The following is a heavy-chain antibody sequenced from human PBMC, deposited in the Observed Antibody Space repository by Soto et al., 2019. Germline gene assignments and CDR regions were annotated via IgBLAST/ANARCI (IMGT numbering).Heavy chain of an antibody. J-gene: IGHJ6*02. V-gene: IGHV3-30*18. CDR2: ISYDGSNK. Sequence: PGGSLRLSCAASGFTFSSYGMHWVRQAPGKGPEWVAVISYDGSNKYYADSVKGRFTISRDNSKNTLYLQMNSLRAEDTAVYYCAKGFATYYDFWSGYDSYGMDVWGQGTTVTVSS. CDR1: GFTFSSYG. D-gene: IGHD3-3*01. CDR3: AKGFATYYDFWSGYDSYGMDV.